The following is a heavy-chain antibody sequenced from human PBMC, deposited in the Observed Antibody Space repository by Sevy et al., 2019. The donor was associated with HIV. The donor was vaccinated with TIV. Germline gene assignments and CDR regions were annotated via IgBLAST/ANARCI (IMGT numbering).Heavy chain of an antibody. CDR1: GFTFSSYA. Sequence: GGSLRLSCAASGFTFSSYAMHWVRQAPGKGLEWVAVISYDGSNKYYADSVKGRFTISRDNSKNTLYLQMNSLRAEETAVYYCARGASGYYDILTGSPPDYYYYYGMDVWGQGTTVTVSS. CDR3: ARGASGYYDILTGSPPDYYYYYGMDV. CDR2: ISYDGSNK. D-gene: IGHD3-9*01. J-gene: IGHJ6*02. V-gene: IGHV3-30*04.